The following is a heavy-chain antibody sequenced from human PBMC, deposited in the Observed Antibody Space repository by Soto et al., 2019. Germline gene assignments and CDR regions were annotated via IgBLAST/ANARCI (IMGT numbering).Heavy chain of an antibody. CDR1: GFSLSTSGVG. Sequence: QNTLKESGPTLVKPTQTLTLTCTFSGFSLSTSGVGVGWIHQPPGKALEWLAVVYWDDTKHYSPSLKSRLTITRDTSKNRVVLTMTNMDPVDTATYFCAHKGYGDYQLDYWGQEPWSPYPQ. CDR3: AHKGYGDYQLDY. V-gene: IGHV2-5*02. D-gene: IGHD4-17*01. CDR2: VYWDDTK. J-gene: IGHJ4*01.